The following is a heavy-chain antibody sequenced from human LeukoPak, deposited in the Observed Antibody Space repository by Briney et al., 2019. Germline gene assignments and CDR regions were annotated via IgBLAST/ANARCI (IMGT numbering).Heavy chain of an antibody. D-gene: IGHD3-16*01. CDR1: GFTFSDYY. V-gene: IGHV3-11*04. Sequence: PGGSLRLSCAASGFTFSDYYMSLIRQAPGKGLEWVSYISSSGITMSYADSVKGRFTISRDNAKNSLYLQMSSLRAEDAAVYYCARVKGSYATDYWGQGALVTVSS. CDR3: ARVKGSYATDY. J-gene: IGHJ4*02. CDR2: ISSSGITM.